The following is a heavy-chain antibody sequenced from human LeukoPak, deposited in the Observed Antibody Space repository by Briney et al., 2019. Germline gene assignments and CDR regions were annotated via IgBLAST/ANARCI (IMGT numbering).Heavy chain of an antibody. CDR3: AKVDRGDYSSSPVPYYNYYMNV. CDR1: GFTFSYYS. D-gene: IGHD6-13*01. CDR2: ISSSSSLI. J-gene: IGHJ6*03. Sequence: GGSLRLSCAASGFTFSYYSMNWVRQAPGRGLEWVSCISSSSSLIFYSDSVRGRFTISRDNAKNLLYLHMNSLRVQDTAVYYCAKVDRGDYSSSPVPYYNYYMNVWGKGTTVTVSS. V-gene: IGHV3-21*01.